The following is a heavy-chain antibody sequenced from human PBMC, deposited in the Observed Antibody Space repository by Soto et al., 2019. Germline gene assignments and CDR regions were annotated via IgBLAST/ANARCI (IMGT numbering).Heavy chain of an antibody. Sequence: VQLVQSGAEVKKPGASVKVSCKASGYTFTGYYMHWVRQAPGHGLEWMGWINPNSGGTNYAQKFQGRVTMTRDTSISTAYMELSRLRSDDTAVYYCARVMITFGGVIVDAFDIWGQGTMVTVSS. CDR2: INPNSGGT. CDR3: ARVMITFGGVIVDAFDI. D-gene: IGHD3-16*02. V-gene: IGHV1-2*02. J-gene: IGHJ3*02. CDR1: GYTFTGYY.